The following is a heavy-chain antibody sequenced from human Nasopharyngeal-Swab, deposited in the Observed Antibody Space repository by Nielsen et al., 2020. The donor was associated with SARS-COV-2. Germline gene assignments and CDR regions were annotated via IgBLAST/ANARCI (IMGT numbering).Heavy chain of an antibody. J-gene: IGHJ3*02. CDR1: GFTFSSYA. V-gene: IGHV3-30*04. Sequence: GESLKISCAASGFTFSSYAMHWVRQAPGKGLEWVAVISYDGSNKYYADSVKGRFTISRDNSKNTLYLQMNSLRAEDTAVYYCAREGRGSYFQAAFDIWGQGTMVTVSS. CDR2: ISYDGSNK. CDR3: AREGRGSYFQAAFDI. D-gene: IGHD1-26*01.